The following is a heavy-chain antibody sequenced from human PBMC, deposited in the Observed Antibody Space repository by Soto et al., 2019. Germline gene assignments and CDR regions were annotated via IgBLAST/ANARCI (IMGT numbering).Heavy chain of an antibody. CDR1: GGTLSDHG. J-gene: IGHJ3*02. CDR2: TIPVFNTA. V-gene: IGHV1-69*06. D-gene: IGHD3-10*01. CDR3: TRGVYGSGNYYTGPSAFAI. Sequence: QVQLEQSGAEVKKPGSSVKVSCKASGGTLSDHGVAWLRQAPGQGLEWMGGTIPVFNTAKYAQKFQGRVTVSADKFKNIAYMELRSLRSGDTAFYFCTRGVYGSGNYYTGPSAFAIWGQGTMVIVSS.